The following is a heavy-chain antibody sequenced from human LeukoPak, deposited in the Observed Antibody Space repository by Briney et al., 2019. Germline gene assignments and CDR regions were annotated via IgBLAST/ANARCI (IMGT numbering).Heavy chain of an antibody. CDR3: ARNIGSYYYDSSFDY. D-gene: IGHD3-22*01. CDR1: GYTFTGYY. Sequence: ASVKVSCKASGYTFTGYYMHWVRQAPGQGLEWMGRINPNSCGTNYAQKFQGRVTMTRDTSISTDYMELSRLRSDDTAVYYCARNIGSYYYDSSFDYWGQGTLVTVSS. V-gene: IGHV1-2*06. J-gene: IGHJ4*02. CDR2: INPNSCGT.